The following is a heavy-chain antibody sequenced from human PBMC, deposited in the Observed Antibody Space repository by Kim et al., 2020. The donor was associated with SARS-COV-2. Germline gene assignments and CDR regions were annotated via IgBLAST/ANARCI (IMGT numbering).Heavy chain of an antibody. CDR2: IYYSGST. CDR3: ARDLTMVRGVFDP. V-gene: IGHV4-31*03. Sequence: SETLSLTCTVSGGSISSGGYYWSWIRQHPGKGLEWIGYIYYSGSTYYNPSLKSRVTISVDTSKNQFSLKLSSVTAADTAVYYCARDLTMVRGVFDPWGQGTLVTVSS. CDR1: GGSISSGGYY. D-gene: IGHD3-10*01. J-gene: IGHJ5*02.